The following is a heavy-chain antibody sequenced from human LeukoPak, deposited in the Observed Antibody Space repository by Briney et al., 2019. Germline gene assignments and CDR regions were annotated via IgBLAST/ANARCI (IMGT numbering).Heavy chain of an antibody. CDR3: ARVTDKATVTCDY. V-gene: IGHV1-18*01. CDR2: ISAYNGNT. CDR1: GYTFTSYD. J-gene: IGHJ4*02. D-gene: IGHD4-17*01. Sequence: ASVKVSCKASGYTFTSYDINWVRQATGQGLEWMGWISAYNGNTNYAQKLQGRVTMTTDTSTSTAYMELRSLRSDDTAVYYCARVTDKATVTCDYWGQGTLVTVSS.